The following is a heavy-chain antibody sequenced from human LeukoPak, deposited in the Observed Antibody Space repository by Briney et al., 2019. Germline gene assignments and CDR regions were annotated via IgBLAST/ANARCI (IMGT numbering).Heavy chain of an antibody. J-gene: IGHJ4*02. CDR3: ARAEGTIFFAY. D-gene: IGHD3-9*01. CDR2: ISSSSSYI. Sequence: GGTLRLSCVVSGFTFSDYGMNWVRQAPGKGLEWVSSISSSSSYIYYADSVKGRFTISRDNAKNSLYLQMNSLRAEDTAVYYCARAEGTIFFAYWGQGTLVTVSS. CDR1: GFTFSDYG. V-gene: IGHV3-21*01.